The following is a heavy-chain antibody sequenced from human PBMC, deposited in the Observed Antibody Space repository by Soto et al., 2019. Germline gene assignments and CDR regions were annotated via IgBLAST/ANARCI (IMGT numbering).Heavy chain of an antibody. D-gene: IGHD2-15*01. CDR2: IKQDGSEN. CDR1: GFTFSNYW. Sequence: GGSLRLSCAASGFTFSNYWMTWVRGAPGKGLEWVANIKQDGSENSYVGSVKGRFTISRDNGKNSLYLQMNNLRAEDAAVYYCARERGSKSMDVWGQGTTVTVSS. CDR3: ARERGSKSMDV. J-gene: IGHJ6*02. V-gene: IGHV3-7*03.